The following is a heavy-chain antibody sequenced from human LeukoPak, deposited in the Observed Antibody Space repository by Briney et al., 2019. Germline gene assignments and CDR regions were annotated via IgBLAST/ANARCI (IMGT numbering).Heavy chain of an antibody. CDR2: IYYIGST. J-gene: IGHJ4*02. D-gene: IGHD3-10*01. CDR1: GGSVSSGSYY. V-gene: IGHV4-61*01. Sequence: PSETLSLTCTVSGGSVSSGSYYWNWIRQPPGKGLEWIGYIYYIGSTNYNPSLKSRVTISVYTSKNQFSLKLTSVTAADTAVYYCARGDVRGAVLEYWGQGTLVTVSS. CDR3: ARGDVRGAVLEY.